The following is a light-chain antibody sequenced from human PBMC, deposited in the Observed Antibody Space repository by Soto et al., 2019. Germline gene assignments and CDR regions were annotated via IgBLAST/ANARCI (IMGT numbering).Light chain of an antibody. CDR1: QTVSRYY. CDR2: GAS. CDR3: QQALT. J-gene: IGKJ4*01. Sequence: VLTQSPATLSLSPGGRAILSCRASQTVSRYYVSWYQKKHGQPPRLLIYGASTRAPGVPDRFSGSGSGAAFTLTISSLQPEDFGVYYCQQALTFGGGTTVE. V-gene: IGKV3D-7*01.